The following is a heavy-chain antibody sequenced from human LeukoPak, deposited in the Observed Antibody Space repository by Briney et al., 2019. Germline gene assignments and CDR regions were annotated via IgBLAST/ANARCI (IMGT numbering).Heavy chain of an antibody. D-gene: IGHD4-17*01. CDR3: ALVTTDRPFDY. CDR2: ISGSGGST. Sequence: GGSLRLSCAASGFTFSSYAMSWVRQAPGKGLEWVSAISGSGGSTYYADSVKGRFTISRDNSKNTLYVQMNSLRAEDTAIYYCALVTTDRPFDYWGQGTLVTVSS. J-gene: IGHJ4*02. CDR1: GFTFSSYA. V-gene: IGHV3-23*01.